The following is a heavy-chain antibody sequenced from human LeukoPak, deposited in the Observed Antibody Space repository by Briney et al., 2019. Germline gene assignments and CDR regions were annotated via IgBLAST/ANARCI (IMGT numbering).Heavy chain of an antibody. D-gene: IGHD5-24*01. CDR3: TRDQMNY. CDR2: IFSNGDT. J-gene: IGHJ4*02. V-gene: IGHV3-53*01. Sequence: GGSLRLSCTASEFTVSRNYMLWVRQAPGKGLEWVSLIFSNGDTHYADSVKGRFTISRDTSKNTVSLQMNSLRVEGTAMYYCTRDQMNYWGQGTQVIASS. CDR1: EFTVSRNY.